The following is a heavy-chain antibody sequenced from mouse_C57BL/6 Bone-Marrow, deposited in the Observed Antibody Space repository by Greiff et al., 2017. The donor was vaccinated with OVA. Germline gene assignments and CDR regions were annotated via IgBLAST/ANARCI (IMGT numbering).Heavy chain of an antibody. J-gene: IGHJ1*03. Sequence: QVQLQQSGAELARPGASVKLSCKASGYTFTSYGISWVKQRTGQGLEWIGEIYPRSGNTYYNEKFKGKATLTADKSSSTAYMQLRSLTSEDSAVYFCAPITAVVESWYFDDWGTGTTVTVSS. D-gene: IGHD1-1*01. CDR1: GYTFTSYG. CDR2: IYPRSGNT. V-gene: IGHV1-81*01. CDR3: APITAVVESWYFDD.